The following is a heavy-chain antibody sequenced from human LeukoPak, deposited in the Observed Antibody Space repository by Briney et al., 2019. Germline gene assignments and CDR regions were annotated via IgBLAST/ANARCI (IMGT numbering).Heavy chain of an antibody. CDR1: GFSVSGKF. Sequence: GGSLRLSCAASGFSVSGKFMSWVRQAPGKGLEWVSALSGSGDKTFYADSVKGRFTISRDNSRNTLYLQMNSLRAEDTAVYYCAKDLNYGFDYWGQGTLVTVSS. CDR3: AKDLNYGFDY. J-gene: IGHJ4*02. CDR2: LSGSGDKT. V-gene: IGHV3-23*01. D-gene: IGHD4-11*01.